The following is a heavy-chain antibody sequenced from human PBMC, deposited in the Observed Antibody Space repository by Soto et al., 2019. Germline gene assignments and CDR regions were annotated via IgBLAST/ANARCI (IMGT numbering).Heavy chain of an antibody. D-gene: IGHD2-2*01. V-gene: IGHV1-2*02. J-gene: IGHJ5*02. CDR2: ISPNSGGT. CDR3: ARPSTAWYWFDP. CDR1: GYTFTAYY. Sequence: ASVKVSCKASGYTFTAYYLHWVRQAPGQGLEWMGWISPNSGGTVYAQKFQGRVTMTRDTSINTAYMELSRLTSDDTAVYYCARPSTAWYWFDPWGQGTLVTVYS.